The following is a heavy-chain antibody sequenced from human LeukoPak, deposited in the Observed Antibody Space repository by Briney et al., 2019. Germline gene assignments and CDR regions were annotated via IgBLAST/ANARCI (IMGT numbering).Heavy chain of an antibody. Sequence: SETLSLTCAVSGYSISSGYYWGWIRQPPGKGLEWIGSIYHSGSTYYNPSLKSRATISVDTSKNQFSLKLSSVTAADTAVYYCARRYCSGGSCYPDYWGQGTLVTVSS. CDR2: IYHSGST. CDR1: GYSISSGYY. V-gene: IGHV4-38-2*01. CDR3: ARRYCSGGSCYPDY. D-gene: IGHD2-15*01. J-gene: IGHJ4*02.